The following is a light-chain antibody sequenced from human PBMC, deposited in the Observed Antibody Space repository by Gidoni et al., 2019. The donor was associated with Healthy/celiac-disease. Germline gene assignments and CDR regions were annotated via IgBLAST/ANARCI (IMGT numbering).Light chain of an antibody. J-gene: IGLJ2*01. CDR3: QSYDSSLSVV. CDR1: SPNIGAGYD. V-gene: IGLV1-40*01. CDR2: GTS. Sequence: QSVLTQPPSVSGAPGQRGTISCTGRSPNIGAGYDVHWYQLLPGTAPKLLIYGTSNRPSGVPDRFSGSKSGTSASLAITGLQAEDEADYYCQSYDSSLSVVFGGGTKLTVL.